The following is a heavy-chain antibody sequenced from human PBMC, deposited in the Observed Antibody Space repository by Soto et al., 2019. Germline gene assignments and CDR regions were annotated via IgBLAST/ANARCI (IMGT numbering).Heavy chain of an antibody. D-gene: IGHD3-3*01. CDR1: GFTSDDFA. CDR3: TRDGDFYGFDV. J-gene: IGHJ6*02. V-gene: IGHV3-49*04. CDR2: VRSKTYDGAA. Sequence: GGSLRLSCTFSGFTSDDFALTWVRQAPGKGLEWLGLVRSKTYDGAAEYAASVKGRFTISRDESTSTAFLQMNRLKTGDTAVYYCTRDGDFYGFDVWGQGTTVTVSS.